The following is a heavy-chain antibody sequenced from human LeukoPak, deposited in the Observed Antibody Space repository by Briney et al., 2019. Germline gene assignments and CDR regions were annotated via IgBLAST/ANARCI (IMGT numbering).Heavy chain of an antibody. V-gene: IGHV3-74*01. Sequence: PGGSLRLSCAASGFTFSSYWMHWVRQAPGKGLVWVSRINSDGSSTSYADSVKGRFTISRDNAKNTLYLQMNSLRAGDTAVYYCAREGCLMCVVVPAALDYWGQGTLVTVSS. J-gene: IGHJ4*02. CDR3: AREGCLMCVVVPAALDY. CDR1: GFTFSSYW. D-gene: IGHD2-2*01. CDR2: INSDGSST.